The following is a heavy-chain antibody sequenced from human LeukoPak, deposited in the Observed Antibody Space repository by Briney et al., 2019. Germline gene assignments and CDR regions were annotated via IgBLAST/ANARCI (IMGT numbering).Heavy chain of an antibody. Sequence: SETLSLTCTVSGGSISSYYWSWIRQPPGKGLEWIGYIYYSGGTNYNPSLKSRVTISVDTSKNQFSLKLSSVTAADTAVYYCARGDPSSSWYSFGFDPWGQGTLVTVSS. V-gene: IGHV4-59*01. J-gene: IGHJ5*02. CDR1: GGSISSYY. D-gene: IGHD6-13*01. CDR3: ARGDPSSSWYSFGFDP. CDR2: IYYSGGT.